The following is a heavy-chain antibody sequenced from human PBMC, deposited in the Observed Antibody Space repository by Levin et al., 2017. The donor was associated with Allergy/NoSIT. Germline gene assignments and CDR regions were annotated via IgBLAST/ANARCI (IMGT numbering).Heavy chain of an antibody. V-gene: IGHV1-18*01. J-gene: IGHJ3*02. CDR1: GYTFRVYG. CDR2: ISPNNGHT. D-gene: IGHD6-19*01. Sequence: VASVKVSCKASGYTFRVYGIIWVRQAPGEGLEWLGWISPNNGHTKVSHKVQGRVTMTTDASTTTAYLDIRSLTSDDPAVYYCARDLGTGWYDNAFEIWGQGTLVSVSS. CDR3: ARDLGTGWYDNAFEI.